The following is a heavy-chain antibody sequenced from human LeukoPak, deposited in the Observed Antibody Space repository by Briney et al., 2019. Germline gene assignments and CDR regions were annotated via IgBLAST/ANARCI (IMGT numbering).Heavy chain of an antibody. Sequence: ASVKVSCKASGYTFTSYDINWARQATGQGLEWMGWMNPNSGNTGYAQKFQGRVTMTRNTSISTAYMELSSLRSEDTAVYYCARDSSGYYFGHDAFDIWGQGTMVTVSS. J-gene: IGHJ3*02. D-gene: IGHD3-22*01. V-gene: IGHV1-8*01. CDR2: MNPNSGNT. CDR1: GYTFTSYD. CDR3: ARDSSGYYFGHDAFDI.